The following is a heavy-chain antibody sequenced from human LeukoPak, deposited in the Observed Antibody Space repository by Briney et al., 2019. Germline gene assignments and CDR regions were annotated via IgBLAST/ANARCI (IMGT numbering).Heavy chain of an antibody. V-gene: IGHV1-24*01. D-gene: IGHD2-2*02. Sequence: ASVKVSCKVSGYTLTELSMHWVRQAPGKGHEWMGGFDPEDGETIYAQKFQGRVTMTEDTSTDTAYMELSSLRSEDTAVYYCAVTHCSSTSCYTGPGRFDYWGQGTLVTVSS. J-gene: IGHJ4*02. CDR3: AVTHCSSTSCYTGPGRFDY. CDR1: GYTLTELS. CDR2: FDPEDGET.